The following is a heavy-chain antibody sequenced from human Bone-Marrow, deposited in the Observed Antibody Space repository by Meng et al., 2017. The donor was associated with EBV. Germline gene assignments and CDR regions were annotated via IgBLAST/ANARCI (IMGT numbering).Heavy chain of an antibody. Sequence: GQSPGSGGMVARKASACPFSGEAISWEGQAPGRGLEWMGGRIPFFGTTNYGQKFQGSVTITADESTSTDYMELRSLRSLDTAVYYCAREQLEGTVATNRPFGYWGQGTLVTVSS. CDR3: AREQLEGTVATNRPFGY. CDR2: RIPFFGTT. J-gene: IGHJ4*02. D-gene: IGHD5-12*01. V-gene: IGHV1-69*01. CDR1: ACPFSGEA.